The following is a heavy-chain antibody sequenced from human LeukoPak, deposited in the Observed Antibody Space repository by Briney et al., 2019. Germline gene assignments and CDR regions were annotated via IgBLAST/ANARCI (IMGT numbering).Heavy chain of an antibody. V-gene: IGHV1-2*02. CDR1: GYTFTGYY. D-gene: IGHD3-10*01. Sequence: EASVKVSCKASGYTFTGYYMHWVRQAPGQGLEWMGWINPNSGGTNYAQKFQGRVTMTRDTSISTAYMELSSLRSEDTAVYYCARPYGSGSYSWFDPWGQGTLVTVSS. J-gene: IGHJ5*02. CDR2: INPNSGGT. CDR3: ARPYGSGSYSWFDP.